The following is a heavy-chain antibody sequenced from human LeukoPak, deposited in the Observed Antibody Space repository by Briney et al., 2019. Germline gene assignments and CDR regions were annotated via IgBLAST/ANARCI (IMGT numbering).Heavy chain of an antibody. J-gene: IGHJ4*02. CDR3: TREEGNAGSYDY. CDR1: GGSISSGGYY. Sequence: SQTLSLTCTVSGGSISSGGYYWSWIRQHPGKGLEWIGYIYYSGSTYYNPSLKSRVTISVDTSKNQFSLKLSSVTAADTAVYYCTREEGNAGSYDYWGQGTLVTVSS. V-gene: IGHV4-31*03. D-gene: IGHD3-9*01. CDR2: IYYSGST.